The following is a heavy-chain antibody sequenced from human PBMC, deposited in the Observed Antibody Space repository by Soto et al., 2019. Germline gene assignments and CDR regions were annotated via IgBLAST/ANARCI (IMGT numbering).Heavy chain of an antibody. D-gene: IGHD3-3*01. V-gene: IGHV1-69*13. CDR2: IIPIFGTA. J-gene: IGHJ4*02. Sequence: ASVKVSCKASGGTFSSYAISWVRQAPGQGLEWMGGIIPIFGTANYAQKFQGRVTITADESTSTAYMELSSLRSEDTAVYHCARGQDDFWSGYYDYWGQGTLVTVSS. CDR3: ARGQDDFWSGYYDY. CDR1: GGTFSSYA.